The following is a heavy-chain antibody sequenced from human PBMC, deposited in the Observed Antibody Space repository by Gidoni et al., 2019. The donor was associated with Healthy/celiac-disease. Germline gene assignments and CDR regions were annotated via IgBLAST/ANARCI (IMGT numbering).Heavy chain of an antibody. CDR1: GGSLSSSSYY. CDR3: ARLDYAVTTALDY. V-gene: IGHV4-39*01. CDR2: IYYSGST. D-gene: IGHD4-17*01. J-gene: IGHJ4*02. Sequence: QLQLQESGTGLVKPSETLSLTCTVSGGSLSSSSYYWGWFRQPPGKGLEWIGSIYYSGSTYYNPSVKSRVTISVDTSKNQFSLKLSSVTAADTAVYYCARLDYAVTTALDYWGQGTLVTVSS.